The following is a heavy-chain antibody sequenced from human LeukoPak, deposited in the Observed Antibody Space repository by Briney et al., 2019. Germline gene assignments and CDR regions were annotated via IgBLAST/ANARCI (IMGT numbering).Heavy chain of an antibody. J-gene: IGHJ4*02. D-gene: IGHD6-13*01. Sequence: ASVKVSCKASGYTFTGYYMHWVRQAPGQGLEWMGWINPNSGGTNYAQKFQGRVTMTRDTSISTAYMELSGLRSEDTAVYYCASGGYSSSWYFSVREDYWGQGTLVTVSS. CDR3: ASGGYSSSWYFSVREDY. CDR1: GYTFTGYY. CDR2: INPNSGGT. V-gene: IGHV1-2*02.